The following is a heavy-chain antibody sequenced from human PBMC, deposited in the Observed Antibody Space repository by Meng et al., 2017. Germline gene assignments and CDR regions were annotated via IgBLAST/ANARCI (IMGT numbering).Heavy chain of an antibody. CDR3: ARERGIGTNDYGDYVPDHEYFQH. V-gene: IGHV4-39*07. CDR1: GGSISSSSYY. CDR2: IYYSGST. Sequence: SETLSLTCTVSGGSISSSSYYWGWIRQPPGKGLEWIGSIYYSGSTYYNPSLKSRVTISVDTSKNQFSLKLSSVTAADTAVYYCARERGIGTNDYGDYVPDHEYFQHWGQGTLVTVSS. J-gene: IGHJ1*01. D-gene: IGHD4-17*01.